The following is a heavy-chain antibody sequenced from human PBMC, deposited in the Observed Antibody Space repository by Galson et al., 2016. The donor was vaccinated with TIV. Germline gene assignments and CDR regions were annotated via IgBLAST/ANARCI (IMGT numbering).Heavy chain of an antibody. J-gene: IGHJ5*02. CDR2: IYYSGST. D-gene: IGHD2-15*01. CDR3: VRGGYCSGGNCRAGWFDP. Sequence: TLSLTCTVSGGSISNHYWSWIRQPPGKGLEYIGYIYYSGSTNYNPSPKSRVTISLATSKNQFSLRLSSVTAADTAFYYCVRGGYCSGGNCRAGWFDPWGQGTLVTVSS. V-gene: IGHV4-59*11. CDR1: GGSISNHY.